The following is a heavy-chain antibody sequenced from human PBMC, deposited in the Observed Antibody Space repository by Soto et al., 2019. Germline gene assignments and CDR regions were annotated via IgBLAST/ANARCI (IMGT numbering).Heavy chain of an antibody. Sequence: GGSLRLYCAASGFTFSSYAMSWVRQAPGKGLEWVSAISGSGGSTYYADSVKGRFTISRDNSKNTLYLQMNSLRAEDTAVYYCAKDRGQIYDFWSGDAFDIWGQGTMVTVSS. V-gene: IGHV3-23*01. CDR2: ISGSGGST. CDR3: AKDRGQIYDFWSGDAFDI. CDR1: GFTFSSYA. D-gene: IGHD3-3*01. J-gene: IGHJ3*02.